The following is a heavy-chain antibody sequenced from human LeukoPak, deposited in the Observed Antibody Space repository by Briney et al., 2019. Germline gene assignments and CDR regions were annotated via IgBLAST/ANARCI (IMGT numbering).Heavy chain of an antibody. CDR2: VNPRGST. Sequence: PSETLSLTCTVSGGSFSNYYWNWIRQSPGKGLEWIGEVNPRGSTNYNPSLGSRVTMSTDTSKKQSSLRLTSVTAADTAVYYCEALEDDAFDIWGQGTMVTVSS. J-gene: IGHJ3*02. D-gene: IGHD5-24*01. CDR1: GGSFSNYY. V-gene: IGHV4-34*01. CDR3: EALEDDAFDI.